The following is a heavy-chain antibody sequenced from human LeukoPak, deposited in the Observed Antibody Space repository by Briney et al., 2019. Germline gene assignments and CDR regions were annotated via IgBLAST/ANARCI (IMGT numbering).Heavy chain of an antibody. CDR3: AKVSDYDFWSGYSYSYFYMDV. D-gene: IGHD3-3*01. J-gene: IGHJ6*03. CDR1: GFTFSSHA. CDR2: ICGSGTST. V-gene: IGHV3-23*01. Sequence: GGSLRLSCAASGFTFSSHAMTWVRQAPGKGLERVSGICGSGTSTYYADSVKGRFTISRDNSKNTLYLQMNSLRAEDTALYYCAKVSDYDFWSGYSYSYFYMDVWGKGTTVTVSS.